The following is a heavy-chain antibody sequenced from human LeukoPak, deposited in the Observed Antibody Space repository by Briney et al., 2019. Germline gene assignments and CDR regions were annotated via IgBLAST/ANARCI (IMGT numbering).Heavy chain of an antibody. D-gene: IGHD3-10*01. CDR1: GFTFSSYA. J-gene: IGHJ4*02. CDR3: AKPAPLENLWFGEGHY. CDR2: ISGSGGST. Sequence: GGSLRLSCAASGFTFSSYAMSWVRQAPGKGLEWVLAISGSGGSTYYADSVKGRFTISRDNSKNTLYLQMNSLRAEDTAVYYCAKPAPLENLWFGEGHYWGQGTLVTVSS. V-gene: IGHV3-23*01.